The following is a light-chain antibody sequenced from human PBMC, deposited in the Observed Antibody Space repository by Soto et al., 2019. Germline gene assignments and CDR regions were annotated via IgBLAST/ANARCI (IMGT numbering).Light chain of an antibody. CDR3: RSYTSSSPLL. CDR1: SSDVGGYNY. J-gene: IGLJ1*01. CDR2: EVS. Sequence: QSVLTQPASVSGSPGQSITISCTGTSSDVGGYNYVSWYQQHPGKAPKLMIYEVSNRPSGVSNRFSGSKSGNTASLTISGLQAEDEADYSCRSYTSSSPLLIGAGTKVSVL. V-gene: IGLV2-14*01.